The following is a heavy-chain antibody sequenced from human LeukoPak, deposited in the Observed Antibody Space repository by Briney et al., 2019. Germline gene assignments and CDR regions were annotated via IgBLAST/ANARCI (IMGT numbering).Heavy chain of an antibody. Sequence: AASVKVSRKASGYTFTSYYMHWVRQGPGQGVEWVGTINPSGGDTSNAQKLQGRVTMTRDTSTSTVYMGMSSVRSEDTALYSCAREGGSSSWYDYWGQGTLVTVSS. CDR2: INPSGGDT. V-gene: IGHV1-46*04. CDR1: GYTFTSYY. CDR3: AREGGSSSWYDY. J-gene: IGHJ4*02. D-gene: IGHD6-13*01.